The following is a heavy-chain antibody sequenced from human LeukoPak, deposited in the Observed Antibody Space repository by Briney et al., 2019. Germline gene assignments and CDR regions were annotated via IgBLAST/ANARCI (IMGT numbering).Heavy chain of an antibody. V-gene: IGHV4-61*02. D-gene: IGHD6-13*01. J-gene: IGHJ5*02. CDR2: IYTSGST. CDR3: ARETAGRYSSSWSNWFDP. CDR1: GGSISSGSYY. Sequence: SETLSLTCTVSGGSISSGSYYWSWIRQPAGKGLEWIGRIYTSGSTNYNPSLKSRVTISVDTSKNQFSLKLSYVTAADAAVYYCARETAGRYSSSWSNWFDPWGQGTLVTVSS.